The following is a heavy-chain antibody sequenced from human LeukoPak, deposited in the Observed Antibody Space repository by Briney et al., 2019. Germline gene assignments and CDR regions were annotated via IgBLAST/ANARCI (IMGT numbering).Heavy chain of an antibody. CDR2: ISAYNGNT. CDR1: GYTFTSYG. J-gene: IGHJ6*02. V-gene: IGHV1-18*01. Sequence: ASVKVSCKASGYTFTSYGTSWVRQAPGQGLEWMGWISAYNGNTNYAQKLQGRVTMTTDTSTSTAYMELRSLRSDDTAVYYCARDGGKWLRLSYYGMDVWGQGTTVTVSS. D-gene: IGHD5-12*01. CDR3: ARDGGKWLRLSYYGMDV.